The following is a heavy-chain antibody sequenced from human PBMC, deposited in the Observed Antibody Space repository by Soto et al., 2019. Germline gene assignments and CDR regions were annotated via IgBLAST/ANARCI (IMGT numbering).Heavy chain of an antibody. J-gene: IGHJ4*02. CDR2: IWYDGSNK. Sequence: LRLSCAASGFTFSSYGMHWVRQAPGKGLEWVAVIWYDGSNKYYADSVKGRFTISRDNSKNTLYLQMNSLRAEDTAVYYCARDEYYYDSSGSPFGYWGQGTLVTVSS. CDR3: ARDEYYYDSSGSPFGY. V-gene: IGHV3-33*01. D-gene: IGHD3-22*01. CDR1: GFTFSSYG.